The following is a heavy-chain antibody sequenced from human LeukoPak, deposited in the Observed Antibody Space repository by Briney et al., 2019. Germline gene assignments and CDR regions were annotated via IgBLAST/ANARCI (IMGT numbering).Heavy chain of an antibody. J-gene: IGHJ3*02. CDR3: AREQTTIDAFDI. V-gene: IGHV1-2*02. Sequence: ASVKVSCKASGYTFTGYYLHWVRQAPGQGLEWMGWINPKSGGTNYAQKFQGRVTMTRDMSISTVYMELSSLRSDDTAVYYCAREQTTIDAFDIWGQGTMITVSS. D-gene: IGHD1/OR15-1a*01. CDR2: INPKSGGT. CDR1: GYTFTGYY.